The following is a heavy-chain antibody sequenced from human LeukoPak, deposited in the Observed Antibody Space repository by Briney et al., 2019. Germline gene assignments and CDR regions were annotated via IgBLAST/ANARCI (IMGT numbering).Heavy chain of an antibody. CDR1: GFTFSTYG. D-gene: IGHD6-13*01. Sequence: GGSLRLSCAASGFTFSTYGMHWVRQAPGKGREWVAVISYDGRSKYYADSVKGRFTISRDNSRNTLYLQMNSLRVEDTAVYYCAKEETPYASRSIDFWGQGTLVTVSS. J-gene: IGHJ4*02. CDR3: AKEETPYASRSIDF. V-gene: IGHV3-30*18. CDR2: ISYDGRSK.